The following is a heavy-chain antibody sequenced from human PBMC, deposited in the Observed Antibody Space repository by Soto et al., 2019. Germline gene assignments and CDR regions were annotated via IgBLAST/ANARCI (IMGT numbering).Heavy chain of an antibody. J-gene: IGHJ4*02. D-gene: IGHD3-22*01. CDR1: GGTFSNYA. V-gene: IGHV1-69*12. Sequence: QVRLVQSGAEVKKPGSSVKVSCKASGGTFSNYAISWVRQAPGQGLEWMGVIILPFGTPNYAQKFQGSVTISADESMTTAYMEVSGLRSEATAVYYCARGPDYEGYFDYWGRGTLVTVSS. CDR3: ARGPDYEGYFDY. CDR2: IILPFGTP.